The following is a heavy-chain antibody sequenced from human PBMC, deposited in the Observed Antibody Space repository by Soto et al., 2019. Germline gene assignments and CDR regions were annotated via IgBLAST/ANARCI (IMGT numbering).Heavy chain of an antibody. V-gene: IGHV3-30*03. D-gene: IGHD4-17*01. CDR1: GFTFSSYG. CDR2: ISHDGSDK. CDR3: ATETTVTTYFDY. J-gene: IGHJ4*02. Sequence: QVQLVESGGGVVQPGRSLRLSCAASGFTFSSYGMHWVRQAPGKGLEWVAVISHDGSDKYYADSVKGRFTISRDNSKNTLSLQVNSLRAEDTAVYYCATETTVTTYFDYWGQGTLVTVSS.